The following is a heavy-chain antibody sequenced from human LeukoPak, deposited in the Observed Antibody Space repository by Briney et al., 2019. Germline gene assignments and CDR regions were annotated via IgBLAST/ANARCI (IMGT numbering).Heavy chain of an antibody. V-gene: IGHV4-59*01. CDR1: GGSISSYY. CDR2: IYYSGST. CDR3: ARTGDSSGYYFH. D-gene: IGHD3-22*01. Sequence: SETLSLTCTVSGGSISSYYWSWIRQPPGKGLEWIGYIYYSGSTNYNPSLKSRVTISVDTSKNQFSLKLSSVTAADTAVYYCARTGDSSGYYFHWGQGTLVTVSS. J-gene: IGHJ4*02.